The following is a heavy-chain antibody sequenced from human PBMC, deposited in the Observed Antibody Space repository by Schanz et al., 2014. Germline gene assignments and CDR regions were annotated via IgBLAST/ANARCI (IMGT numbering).Heavy chain of an antibody. CDR3: AGGRAVVTPLDF. CDR1: GFTFSDYY. Sequence: QVQLVESGGTLVKPGGSLRLSCVVSGFTFSDYYMSWIRQAPGKGLEWVSYISSSSIYTNYADSVKGRFTISRDNAKNSLYLQMNSLRTEDTAVYFCAGGRAVVTPLDFWGQGTLVTVSS. V-gene: IGHV3-11*06. CDR2: ISSSSIYT. J-gene: IGHJ4*02. D-gene: IGHD2-15*01.